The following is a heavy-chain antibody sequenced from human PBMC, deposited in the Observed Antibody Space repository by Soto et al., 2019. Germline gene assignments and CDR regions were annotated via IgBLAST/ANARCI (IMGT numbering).Heavy chain of an antibody. CDR3: ARDRGSSGWSYFDY. CDR1: GGSISSGGYY. Sequence: QVQLQESGPGLVKPSQTLSLTCTVSGGSISSGGYYWSWIRQHPGKGLEWIGYIYYSGSTYYNPSLKSRVTXXVXTXRNQFSLKLSSVTAADTAVYYCARDRGSSGWSYFDYWGQGTLVTVSS. V-gene: IGHV4-31*03. CDR2: IYYSGST. J-gene: IGHJ4*02. D-gene: IGHD6-19*01.